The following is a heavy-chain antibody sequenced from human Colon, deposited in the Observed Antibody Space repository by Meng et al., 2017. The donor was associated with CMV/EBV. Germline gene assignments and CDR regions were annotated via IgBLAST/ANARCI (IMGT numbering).Heavy chain of an antibody. Sequence: SETLSLTCTVSGGSISSSNYYWGWIRQPPGKGREWIGTFYYSGTTYYNPSLTSRVTMAVDTSKNHFSLKLSSVTAADTAMYYCTGAGTYDFWSGYFEPYYYYAMDVWGQGTMVTVSS. CDR2: FYYSGTT. J-gene: IGHJ6*02. CDR3: TGAGTYDFWSGYFEPYYYYAMDV. V-gene: IGHV4-39*07. CDR1: GGSISSSNYY. D-gene: IGHD3-3*01.